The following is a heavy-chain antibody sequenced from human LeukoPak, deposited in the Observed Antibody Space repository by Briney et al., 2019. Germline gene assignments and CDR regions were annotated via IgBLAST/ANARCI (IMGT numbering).Heavy chain of an antibody. V-gene: IGHV1-18*01. D-gene: IGHD1-26*01. J-gene: IGHJ3*02. CDR1: GYTFTNYG. Sequence: GASVKVSGKASGYTFTNYGFSWVGQAPGQGLEWMGWISAYNGNTNYAQKLQGRVTMTIDTSTRTGYMELRSLRSDDTAVYYCARGVGATLGRAFDIWGQGTMVSVSS. CDR2: ISAYNGNT. CDR3: ARGVGATLGRAFDI.